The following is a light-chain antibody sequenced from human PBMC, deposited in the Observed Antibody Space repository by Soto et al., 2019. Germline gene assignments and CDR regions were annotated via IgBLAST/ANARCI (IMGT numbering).Light chain of an antibody. CDR3: GTWDSGLSAVV. J-gene: IGLJ2*01. CDR2: DNN. V-gene: IGLV1-51*01. CDR1: SSNIGNNY. Sequence: QSVLTQPPSVSAAPGQKVTISCSGSSSNIGNNYVSWYQQLPGTAPKLLIYDNNKRPSGIPDRFSGSKSGTSATLCITGLQTGDEADYYCGTWDSGLSAVVFGGGTKLTVL.